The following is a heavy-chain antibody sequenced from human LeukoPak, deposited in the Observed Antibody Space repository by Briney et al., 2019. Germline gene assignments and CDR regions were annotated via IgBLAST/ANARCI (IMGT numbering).Heavy chain of an antibody. V-gene: IGHV3-23*01. J-gene: IGHJ6*02. CDR2: INGSDGST. Sequence: GGSLTLSCAPSGCTFSRYAMSWVRQAPGKGLEGVPAINGSDGSTYYADSVQGRFTTSRDNTKNTLYLQMSSLRAEHTAVYYCAKDGVVVPAAIPLSLYGMDVWGQGTTVTVSS. D-gene: IGHD2-2*02. CDR3: AKDGVVVPAAIPLSLYGMDV. CDR1: GCTFSRYA.